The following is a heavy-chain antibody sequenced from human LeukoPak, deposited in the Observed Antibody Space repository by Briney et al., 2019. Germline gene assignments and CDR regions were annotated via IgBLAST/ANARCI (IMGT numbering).Heavy chain of an antibody. CDR3: VRDGYCGSASCRGWFDP. J-gene: IGHJ5*02. CDR2: ISYDGSTE. Sequence: PGGSLRLYCTASGISFSRYAMHWVRQAPGKGLEWVAVISYDGSTEYYADSVKGRFTISRDNSKNTLYVRMNSLRADDTAVYYCVRDGYCGSASCRGWFDPWGQGTLVTVSS. V-gene: IGHV3-30*04. D-gene: IGHD2-2*03. CDR1: GISFSRYA.